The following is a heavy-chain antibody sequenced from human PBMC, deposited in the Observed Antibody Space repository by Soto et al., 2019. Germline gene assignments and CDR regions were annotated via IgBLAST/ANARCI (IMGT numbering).Heavy chain of an antibody. V-gene: IGHV3-23*01. CDR2: IIGSGADT. D-gene: IGHD2-15*01. Sequence: GSLILSCAPSGFIFSNYAMSWVRQARGKGLDWVSAIIGSGADTYYTESVKGRFTISRDNFKNTLYLQMNSLRAEDTAVYYCAKDTGRGGGSVFDYWGQGTLVTVSS. J-gene: IGHJ4*02. CDR1: GFIFSNYA. CDR3: AKDTGRGGGSVFDY.